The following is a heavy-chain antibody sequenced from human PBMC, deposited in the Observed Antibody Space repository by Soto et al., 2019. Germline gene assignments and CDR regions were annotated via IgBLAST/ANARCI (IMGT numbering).Heavy chain of an antibody. Sequence: EVQLVESGGGLVKPGGSLRLSCAASGFTFTRYSMNWVRQAPGKGLEWVSSISSTTNYIYYGASMKGRFTISRDNAKNSLYLEMNSLRAEDTAVYYCARESEDLTSNFDYWGQETLVTVSS. CDR3: ARESEDLTSNFDY. V-gene: IGHV3-21*06. CDR2: ISSTTNYI. CDR1: GFTFTRYS. J-gene: IGHJ4*02.